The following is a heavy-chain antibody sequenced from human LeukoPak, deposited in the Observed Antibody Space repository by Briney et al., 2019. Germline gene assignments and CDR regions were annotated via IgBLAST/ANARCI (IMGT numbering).Heavy chain of an antibody. CDR1: GFIFSSYS. CDR3: ARDFGARGWFDC. CDR2: ISSTSSTI. V-gene: IGHV3-48*01. J-gene: IGHJ4*02. Sequence: GGSLRLSCAASGFIFSSYSMNWVRQAPGKGLEWVSYISSTSSTIYYADSVKGRFTISRDNAKNSLYLQMNSRRAEDTAVYYCARDFGARGWFDCWGQGTLVTVSS. D-gene: IGHD6-19*01.